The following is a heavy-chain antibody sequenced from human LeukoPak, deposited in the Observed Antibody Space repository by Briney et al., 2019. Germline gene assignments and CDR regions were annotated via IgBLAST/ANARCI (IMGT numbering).Heavy chain of an antibody. CDR2: ISSSSSYI. J-gene: IGHJ4*02. CDR1: GFTFSSYE. Sequence: GGSLRLSCAASGFTFSSYEMNWVRQAPGKGLEWVSSISSSSSYIYYADSVKGRFTISRDNAKNSLYLQMNNLRAEDTALYYCARRRVTVVRGVDITSYYFDYWGQGTLVTVSS. CDR3: ARRRVTVVRGVDITSYYFDY. V-gene: IGHV3-21*04. D-gene: IGHD3-10*01.